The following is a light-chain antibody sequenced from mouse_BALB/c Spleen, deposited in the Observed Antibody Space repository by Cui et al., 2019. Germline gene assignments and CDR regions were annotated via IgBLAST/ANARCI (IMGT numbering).Light chain of an antibody. CDR1: THIDDD. Sequence: ETTVTQSQASLSMAIGEKVTIRCITSTHIDDDMNWYQQKPGEPPKLLISEGNTLRPGVPSRFSSSGYGTDFVFTIENMLSEDVADYYCLQSDNLPFTFGSGTKLEIK. J-gene: IGKJ4*01. CDR2: EGN. CDR3: LQSDNLPFT. V-gene: IGKV17-121*01.